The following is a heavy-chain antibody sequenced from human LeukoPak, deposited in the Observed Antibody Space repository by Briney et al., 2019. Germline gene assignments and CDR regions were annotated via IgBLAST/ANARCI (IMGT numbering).Heavy chain of an antibody. V-gene: IGHV4-39*07. CDR3: ARRIAVAAYLGYYYYYYGMDV. CDR2: IYHSGST. Sequence: PSETLSLTCTVSGGSISSGGYYWTWIRQPPGKGLEWIVEIYHSGSTNYNPSLKSRVTISVDKSKNQFSLKLSSVTAADTAVYYCARRIAVAAYLGYYYYYYGMDVWGQGTTVTVSS. CDR1: GGSISSGGYY. D-gene: IGHD6-19*01. J-gene: IGHJ6*02.